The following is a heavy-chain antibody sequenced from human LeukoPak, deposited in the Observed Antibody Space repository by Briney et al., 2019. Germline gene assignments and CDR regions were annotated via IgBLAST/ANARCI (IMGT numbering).Heavy chain of an antibody. CDR3: ARGRGAMVDY. J-gene: IGHJ4*02. CDR2: MNPNSGNT. CDR1: GYTFTSYD. V-gene: IGHV1-8*03. D-gene: IGHD5-18*01. Sequence: ASVKVSCKASGYTFTSYDINWVRQATGQGLEWMGWMNPNSGNTGYAQKFQGRVTITRDTSISTAYMELSRLRSDDTAVYYCARGRGAMVDYWGQGTLVTVSS.